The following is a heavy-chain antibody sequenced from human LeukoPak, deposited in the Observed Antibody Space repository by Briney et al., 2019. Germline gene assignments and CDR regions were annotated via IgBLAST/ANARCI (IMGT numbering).Heavy chain of an antibody. D-gene: IGHD4-23*01. Sequence: SETLSVTCTVSGYSIISPFYWGWIRHSPGKGLEWIGNIYHSGSTYSNPSLRSRVTISVDTSKNQFSLKLNSVTAADTAVYYCARVSDDEYGGNSGANYFESWGQGTLVTVSS. V-gene: IGHV4-38-2*02. J-gene: IGHJ4*02. CDR2: IYHSGST. CDR3: ARVSDDEYGGNSGANYFES. CDR1: GYSIISPFY.